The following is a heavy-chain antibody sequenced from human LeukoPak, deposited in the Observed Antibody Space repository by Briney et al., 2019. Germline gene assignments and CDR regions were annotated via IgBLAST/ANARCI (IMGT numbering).Heavy chain of an antibody. CDR1: GGTFSSYA. CDR3: TREHGGGYYFYY. D-gene: IGHD3-16*01. V-gene: IGHV1-69*13. CDR2: IIPIFGTA. J-gene: IGHJ4*02. Sequence: GASVKVSFKASGGTFSSYAISRVRQAPGQGLELMGGIIPIFGTANYAQKFQGRVTITADESTSTAYMKLSSLRSEDTAVYYCTREHGGGYYFYYWGQGTLVTASS.